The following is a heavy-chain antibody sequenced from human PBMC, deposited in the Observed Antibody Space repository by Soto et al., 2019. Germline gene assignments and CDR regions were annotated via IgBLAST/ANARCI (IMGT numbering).Heavy chain of an antibody. D-gene: IGHD3-3*01. CDR1: GLTFSDYA. CDR2: VSNSGDTT. V-gene: IGHV3-23*01. Sequence: EVNLLESGGGLVQTGGSLRLSCATSGLTFSDYAMSWVRQAPGKGLVWVSAVSNSGDTTYYADPVNGRFTISRDNSKNTLYLRMNSLRAEDTAVYYCANRRAVGEWARKSTEWYYFDYWGQGTLVTVSS. J-gene: IGHJ4*02. CDR3: ANRRAVGEWARKSTEWYYFDY.